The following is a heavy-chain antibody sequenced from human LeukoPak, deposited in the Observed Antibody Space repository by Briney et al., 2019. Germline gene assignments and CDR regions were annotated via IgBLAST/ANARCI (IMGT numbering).Heavy chain of an antibody. CDR3: ARARYCSSTSCLYYYYMDV. CDR1: GGTFISYA. CDR2: IIPIFGTA. V-gene: IGHV1-69*05. D-gene: IGHD2-2*01. J-gene: IGHJ6*03. Sequence: SVKVSCKASGGTFISYAISWVRQAPGQGLEWMGGIIPIFGTANYAQKFQGRVTITTDESTSTAYMELSSLRSEDTAVYYCARARYCSSTSCLYYYYMDVWGKGTTVIVSS.